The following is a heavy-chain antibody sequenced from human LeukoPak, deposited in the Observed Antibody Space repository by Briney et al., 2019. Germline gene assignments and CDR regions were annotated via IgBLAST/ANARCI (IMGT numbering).Heavy chain of an antibody. CDR1: GGPISSHY. J-gene: IGHJ3*02. D-gene: IGHD3-22*01. V-gene: IGHV4-59*11. CDR2: IYYRGRP. CDR3: ARLLDNDSSGDPDTFDM. Sequence: ETLSPTFPVSGGPISSHYWSWIRQPPGKGLEWIGFIYYRGRPRTNPSLHSRVTISADTSKDHLSLKLTSVTAADTALYYCARLLDNDSSGDPDTFDMWREGIMVTVSS.